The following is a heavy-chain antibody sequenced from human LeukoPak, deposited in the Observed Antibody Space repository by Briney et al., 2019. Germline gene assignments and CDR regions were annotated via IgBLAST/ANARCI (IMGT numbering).Heavy chain of an antibody. CDR2: ISPDAKNK. J-gene: IGHJ6*02. CDR1: EFTFRNYA. CDR3: ARDRAHIYDYWSYTMDV. V-gene: IGHV3-30*04. Sequence: GGSLRLSCAASEFTFRNYAMHWVRQGPGKGLEWVAVISPDAKNKYYADSVKGRFTISRDNSKNTLYLQMNSLRVDDTAVYYCARDRAHIYDYWSYTMDVWGQGTTVTVSS. D-gene: IGHD5/OR15-5a*01.